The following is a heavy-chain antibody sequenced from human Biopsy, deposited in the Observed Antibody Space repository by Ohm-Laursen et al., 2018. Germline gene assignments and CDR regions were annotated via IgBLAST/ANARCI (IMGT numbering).Heavy chain of an antibody. CDR3: AKDRYNYTPIGGFSMDV. D-gene: IGHD5-18*01. CDR1: GFDFRNYD. J-gene: IGHJ6*02. CDR2: IFYDGSNT. V-gene: IGHV3-30*18. Sequence: SLRLSCSASGFDFRNYDLTWIRQAPGKGLEWVAFIFYDGSNTYYADSVKGRFTISRDNSRDTLYLQMSSLRAEDTAVYYCAKDRYNYTPIGGFSMDVWGQGTTVTVSS.